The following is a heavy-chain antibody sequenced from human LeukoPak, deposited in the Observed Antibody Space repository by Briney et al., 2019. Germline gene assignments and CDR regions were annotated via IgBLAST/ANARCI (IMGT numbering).Heavy chain of an antibody. J-gene: IGHJ3*02. CDR1: GGSISSGGYY. D-gene: IGHD3-3*01. CDR2: IYHSGST. CDR3: ARDQFLEYAFDI. V-gene: IGHV4-30-2*01. Sequence: PSQTLSLTCTVSGGSISSGGYYWSWLRQPPGKGLEWIGYIYHSGSTYYNPSLKSRVTISVDRSKNQFSLKLSSVTAADTAVYYCARDQFLEYAFDIWGQGTMVTVSS.